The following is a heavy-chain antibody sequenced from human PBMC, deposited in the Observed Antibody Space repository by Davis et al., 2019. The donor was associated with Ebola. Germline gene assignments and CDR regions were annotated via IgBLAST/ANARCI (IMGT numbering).Heavy chain of an antibody. D-gene: IGHD4-17*01. CDR1: GFSFNSYA. V-gene: IGHV3-30*04. CDR2: ISHDGRQE. J-gene: IGHJ6*02. Sequence: PGGSLRLSCAASGFSFNSYAMHWVRQGPGKGLEWVALISHDGRQEYYADSVKGRFTISRDNSKNTLDLQMNSLRAEDTATYYCAKEYGDYSPGDGMDVWGQGTTVTVSS. CDR3: AKEYGDYSPGDGMDV.